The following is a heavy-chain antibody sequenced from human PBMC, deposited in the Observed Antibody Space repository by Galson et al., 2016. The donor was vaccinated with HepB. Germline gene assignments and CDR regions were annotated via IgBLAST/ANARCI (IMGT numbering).Heavy chain of an antibody. CDR1: SDSFTGSSYY. J-gene: IGHJ4*02. CDR3: ARTFVDIYGRRYFDY. V-gene: IGHV4-39*02. D-gene: IGHD5-18*01. CDR2: ISYSGNT. Sequence: SETLSLTCTVSSDSFTGSSYYWAWIRQPPGKGLEWIGSISYSGNTYYNPSLKSRVTMSVDTSRKHFSLMLISVTAADTAVFYCARTFVDIYGRRYFDYWGQGTLVSVS.